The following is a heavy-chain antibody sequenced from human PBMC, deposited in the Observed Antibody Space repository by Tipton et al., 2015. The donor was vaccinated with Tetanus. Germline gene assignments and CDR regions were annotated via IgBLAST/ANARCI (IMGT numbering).Heavy chain of an antibody. CDR3: ARGYAGGAWDV. Sequence: GLVKPWQTLSVTCVISGDRLSSDIAAWYWIRQSPSRGLEWLGRTYYRSKWSNDYAVSVKSRVTITSDTSKNQFSLQLGSVTPEDTAVYYCARGYAGGAWDVWGQGNLVTVSS. CDR2: TYYRSKWSN. J-gene: IGHJ4*02. CDR1: GDRLSSDIAA. V-gene: IGHV6-1*01. D-gene: IGHD2-2*01.